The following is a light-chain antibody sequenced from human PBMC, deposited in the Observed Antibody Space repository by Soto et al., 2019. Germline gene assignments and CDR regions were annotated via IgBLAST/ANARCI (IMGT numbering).Light chain of an antibody. V-gene: IGKV1-12*01. CDR2: GAS. CDR1: QRIDTW. J-gene: IGKJ2*01. CDR3: QQSNTFPYT. Sequence: IQLPQSPSSVSASVGDRVTITCRASQRIDTWLAWYQQKPGKAPNLLIYGASNLQSGVPSRFSGSGSGTDFILTISSLQPEDFATYYCQQSNTFPYTFGQGTKLEL.